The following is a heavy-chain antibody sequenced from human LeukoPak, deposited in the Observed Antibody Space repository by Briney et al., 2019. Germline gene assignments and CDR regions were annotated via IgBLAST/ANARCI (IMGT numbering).Heavy chain of an antibody. J-gene: IGHJ3*02. D-gene: IGHD3-10*01. Sequence: GGSLRLSCAASGFTFDDYGMSWVRQAPGKGLEWVSGINWNGGSTGYADSVKGRFTISRDNAKNSLYLQMNSLRAEDTALYYCARVGIRWGFGELLGDAFDIWGQGTMVTVSS. CDR1: GFTFDDYG. CDR3: ARVGIRWGFGELLGDAFDI. V-gene: IGHV3-20*04. CDR2: INWNGGST.